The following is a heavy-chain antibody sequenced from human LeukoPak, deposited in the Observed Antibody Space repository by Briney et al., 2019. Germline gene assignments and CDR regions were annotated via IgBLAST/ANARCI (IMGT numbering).Heavy chain of an antibody. D-gene: IGHD3-22*01. CDR3: ARDPPLYYYDSSRHDAFDI. J-gene: IGHJ3*02. V-gene: IGHV1-69*05. Sequence: SVKVSCKASGYTFTSYGISWVRQAPGQGLEWMGGIIPIFGTANYAQKFQGRVTITTDESTSTAYMELSSLRSEDTAVYYCARDPPLYYYDSSRHDAFDIWGQGTMVTVSS. CDR2: IIPIFGTA. CDR1: GYTFTSYG.